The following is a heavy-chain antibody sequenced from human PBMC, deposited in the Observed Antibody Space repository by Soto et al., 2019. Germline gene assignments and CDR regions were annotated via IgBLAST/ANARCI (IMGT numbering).Heavy chain of an antibody. V-gene: IGHV3-23*01. J-gene: IGHJ4*02. CDR2: ISNSGGST. CDR3: ANHRGFLVTQYFFDY. Sequence: GGSLRLSCAASGFTFKNYAMSWVRQAPGKGLEWVSSISNSGGSTYYADSVQGRFTISRDNSKNTLSLQMNSLRAEDTAIYYCANHRGFLVTQYFFDYWGQGTLVTVSS. D-gene: IGHD2-21*02. CDR1: GFTFKNYA.